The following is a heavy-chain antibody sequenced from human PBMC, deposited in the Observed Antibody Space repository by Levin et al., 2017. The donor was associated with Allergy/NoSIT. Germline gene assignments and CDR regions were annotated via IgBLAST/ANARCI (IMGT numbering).Heavy chain of an antibody. CDR1: GFTFSSYE. D-gene: IGHD3-3*01. CDR3: ARNYDFWSGSCGY. J-gene: IGHJ4*02. CDR2: ISSSGSTI. Sequence: PGGSLRLSCAASGFTFSSYEMNWVRQAPGKGLEWVSYISSSGSTIYYADSVKGRFTISRDKAKNSLYLQMNSLRAEDTAVYYCARNYDFWSGSCGYWGQGTLVTVSS. V-gene: IGHV3-48*03.